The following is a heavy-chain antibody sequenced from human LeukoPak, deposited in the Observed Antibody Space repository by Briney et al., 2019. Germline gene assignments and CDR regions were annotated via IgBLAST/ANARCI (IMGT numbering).Heavy chain of an antibody. V-gene: IGHV3-21*01. J-gene: IGHJ5*02. CDR2: IRRSSSYI. Sequence: PGGSLRLSCAASGFTLSSYSLHWVRQPPAKGLEWVSSIRRSSSYIYNADSVKGRFTISRDNAKNSLYLQMNSLRAEDTAVYYCARGVGIAAAGNWFDPWGQGTLVTVSS. CDR1: GFTLSSYS. CDR3: ARGVGIAAAGNWFDP. D-gene: IGHD6-13*01.